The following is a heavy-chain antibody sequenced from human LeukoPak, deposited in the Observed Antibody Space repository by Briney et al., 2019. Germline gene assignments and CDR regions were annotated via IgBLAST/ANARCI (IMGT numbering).Heavy chain of an antibody. CDR1: GGSISSGGYS. CDR2: IHHSGST. Sequence: NPSETLSLTCAVSGGSISSGGYSGSWIRQPPGKGLEWIGYIHHSGSTYYTPSLKSRVTISVDRSKNQFSLKLSSVTAADTAVYYCARDGAAGFDYWGQGTLVTVSS. J-gene: IGHJ4*02. V-gene: IGHV4-30-2*01. CDR3: ARDGAAGFDY. D-gene: IGHD6-13*01.